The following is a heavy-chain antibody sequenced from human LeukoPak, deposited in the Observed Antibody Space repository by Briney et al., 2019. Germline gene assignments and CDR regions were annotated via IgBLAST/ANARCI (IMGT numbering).Heavy chain of an antibody. CDR2: VKQDGSEK. CDR3: ARHNTGYSSSWYRDS. J-gene: IGHJ4*02. D-gene: IGHD6-13*01. V-gene: IGHV3-7*01. CDR1: GFTFSSYW. Sequence: GGSLRLSCAASGFTFSSYWMTWVRQAPGKGLEWVANVKQDGSEKYYVDSVKGRFTISRDNAKNSLYLQMNSLRAEDTAVYYCARHNTGYSSSWYRDSWGQGTLVTVSS.